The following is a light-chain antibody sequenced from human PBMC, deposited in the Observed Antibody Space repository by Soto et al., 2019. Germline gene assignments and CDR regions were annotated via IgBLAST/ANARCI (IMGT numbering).Light chain of an antibody. CDR2: AAS. V-gene: IGKV1-39*01. J-gene: IGKJ1*01. Sequence: DIQITQSPSSRRESAGDRVTITCRASQGISTYLNWYQQKPGKAPKLLIYAASSLQSGVPSRFSGSGSETDFTLTISSLQPEDFATYSCQQSYNPPWTFGQGTKVDIK. CDR3: QQSYNPPWT. CDR1: QGISTY.